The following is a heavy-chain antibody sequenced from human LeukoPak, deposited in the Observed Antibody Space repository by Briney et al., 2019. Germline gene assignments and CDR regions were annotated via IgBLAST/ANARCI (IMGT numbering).Heavy chain of an antibody. Sequence: ASVKVSCKASGYTFTSYAMHWVRQAPGQRLEWMGWINAGNGNTKYSQKFQGRVTITRDTSASTAYMELSSLGSEDTAVYYCARSVNRITMVRGAPIDYWGQGTLVTVSS. CDR2: INAGNGNT. D-gene: IGHD3-10*01. CDR1: GYTFTSYA. J-gene: IGHJ4*02. CDR3: ARSVNRITMVRGAPIDY. V-gene: IGHV1-3*01.